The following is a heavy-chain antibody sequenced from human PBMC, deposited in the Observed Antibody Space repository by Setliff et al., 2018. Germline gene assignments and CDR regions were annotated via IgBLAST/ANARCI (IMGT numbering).Heavy chain of an antibody. J-gene: IGHJ6*03. CDR3: AREQWLDPPGYYYMDV. V-gene: IGHV4-4*07. Sequence: SETLSLTCTVSGGSISNYYWSWIRQPAGKGLEWIGRFYTSGSINYNPSLKSRLTISRDTSKNQFSLKLSSVTAADMAVYYCAREQWLDPPGYYYMDVWAKGTTVTVSS. D-gene: IGHD6-19*01. CDR1: GGSISNYY. CDR2: FYTSGSI.